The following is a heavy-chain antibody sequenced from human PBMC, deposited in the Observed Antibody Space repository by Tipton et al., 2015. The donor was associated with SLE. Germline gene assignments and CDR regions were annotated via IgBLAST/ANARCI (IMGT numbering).Heavy chain of an antibody. D-gene: IGHD6-6*01. J-gene: IGHJ6*03. CDR1: GFTVSSNY. CDR2: IYSGGST. Sequence: SLRLSCAASGFTVSSNYMSWVRQAPGKGLEWVSVIYSGGSTYYADSVKGRFTIPRHNSKNTLYLQMNSLRAEDTAVYYCAGQYSSSAEYYYYMDVWGKGTTVTVSS. CDR3: AGQYSSSAEYYYYMDV. V-gene: IGHV3-53*04.